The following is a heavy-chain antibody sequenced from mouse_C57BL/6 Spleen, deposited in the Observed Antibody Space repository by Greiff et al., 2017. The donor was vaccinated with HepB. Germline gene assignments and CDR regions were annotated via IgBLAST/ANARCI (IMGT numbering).Heavy chain of an antibody. V-gene: IGHV1-69*01. CDR2: IDPSDSHT. J-gene: IGHJ3*01. Sequence: QVQLQQPGAELVMPGASVKLSCKASGYTFTSYWMHWVKQRPGQGLEWIGEIDPSDSHTNYNQKFKGKSTLTVDKSSSTAYMQLSSLTSEDSAVYYCASAYYSNYLAWFAYWGQGTLVTVSA. D-gene: IGHD2-5*01. CDR1: GYTFTSYW. CDR3: ASAYYSNYLAWFAY.